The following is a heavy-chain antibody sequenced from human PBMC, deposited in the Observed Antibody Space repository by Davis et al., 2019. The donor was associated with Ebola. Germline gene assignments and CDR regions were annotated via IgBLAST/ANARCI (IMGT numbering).Heavy chain of an antibody. Sequence: ASVKVSCKASGYNFISYGITWVRQAPGQGLEWVGWTSAYNGNPTYAQKLQGRVTMTTETSTSTAYMELRSLRSDDTAVYYCARAQFPTTSDHWGQGTLVTVSS. V-gene: IGHV1-18*01. CDR1: GYNFISYG. J-gene: IGHJ4*02. CDR3: ARAQFPTTSDH. D-gene: IGHD1-1*01. CDR2: TSAYNGNP.